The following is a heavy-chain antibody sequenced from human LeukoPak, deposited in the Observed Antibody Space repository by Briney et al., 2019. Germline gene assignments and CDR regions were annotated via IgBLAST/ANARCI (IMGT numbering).Heavy chain of an antibody. Sequence: GASVKVSCKASRGTFSSYAISWVRQAPGQGLEWMGGIIPIFGTANYAQKFQGRVTITADESTSTAYMELSSLRSEDTAVYYCARAPNSGSYYFDYWGQGTLVTVSS. J-gene: IGHJ4*02. CDR2: IIPIFGTA. CDR3: ARAPNSGSYYFDY. CDR1: RGTFSSYA. D-gene: IGHD1-26*01. V-gene: IGHV1-69*13.